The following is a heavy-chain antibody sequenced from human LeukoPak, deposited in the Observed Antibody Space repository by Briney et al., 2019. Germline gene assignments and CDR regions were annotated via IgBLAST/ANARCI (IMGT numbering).Heavy chain of an antibody. CDR1: GFTFDDYA. D-gene: IGHD3-22*01. Sequence: GGSLRLSCAASGFTFDDYAMHWVRQVPGKSLEWVSGISWNSGSIGYADSVKGRFTISRDNAKNSLNLQMNSLRVEDTALYYCAKDSTYDSSGSPLDYWGQGTLVTVSS. CDR2: ISWNSGSI. V-gene: IGHV3-9*01. CDR3: AKDSTYDSSGSPLDY. J-gene: IGHJ4*02.